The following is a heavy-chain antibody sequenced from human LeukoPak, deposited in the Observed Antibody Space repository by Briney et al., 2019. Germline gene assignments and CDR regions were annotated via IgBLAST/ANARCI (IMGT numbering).Heavy chain of an antibody. Sequence: PGGSLRLSCAASGFTVSSNYMSWVRQAPGEGLEWVSVIYSGGSTYYADSVKGRFTISRDNSKTTLSRQRNSLRAEDTAVYYCARDSGAYYDFWSGYYNNYYYYYMDVWGKGTTVTVSS. CDR3: ARDSGAYYDFWSGYYNNYYYYYMDV. J-gene: IGHJ6*03. CDR2: IYSGGST. CDR1: GFTVSSNY. V-gene: IGHV3-66*02. D-gene: IGHD3-3*01.